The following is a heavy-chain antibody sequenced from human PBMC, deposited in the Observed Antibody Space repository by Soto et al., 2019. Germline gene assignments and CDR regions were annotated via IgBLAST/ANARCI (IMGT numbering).Heavy chain of an antibody. Sequence: WETLSLTCTVSGGSVSSGNYYWNWIRQPPGKGLEWIGYIDNSGSTKYDPSLKSRVTISLDTSKNQFSLNLTSVTAADTAVYYCARADRGDCSISRCNIFACWGQGTLVTVSS. CDR3: ARADRGDCSISRCNIFAC. CDR1: GGSVSSGNYY. J-gene: IGHJ4*02. CDR2: IDNSGST. D-gene: IGHD2-2*02. V-gene: IGHV4-61*01.